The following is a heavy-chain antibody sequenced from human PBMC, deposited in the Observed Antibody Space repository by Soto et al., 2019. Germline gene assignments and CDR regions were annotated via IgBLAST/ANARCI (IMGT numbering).Heavy chain of an antibody. V-gene: IGHV3-23*01. Sequence: GGSLRLSCAASGFTFSSYAMSWVRRAPGKGLEWVSAISGSGGSTYYADSVKGRFTISRDNSKNTLYLQMNSLRAEDTAVYYCAKDKVYDYIWGSYRFEYYFDYWGQGTLVTVSS. J-gene: IGHJ4*02. CDR1: GFTFSSYA. CDR3: AKDKVYDYIWGSYRFEYYFDY. D-gene: IGHD3-16*02. CDR2: ISGSGGST.